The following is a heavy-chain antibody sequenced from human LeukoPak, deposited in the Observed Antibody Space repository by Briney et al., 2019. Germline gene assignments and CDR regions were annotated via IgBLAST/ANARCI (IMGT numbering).Heavy chain of an antibody. D-gene: IGHD6-25*01. CDR2: ISSSNSYT. Sequence: PGGSLRLSCAASGFTFSDYYMSWIRQAPGKGLEWVSYISSSNSYTNYADSVKGRFYADSVKGRFTISRDNAKNSLYLQMNSLRAEDTAVYYCAKRAASSGYYFDQWGQGTLVTVSS. CDR1: GFTFSDYY. J-gene: IGHJ4*02. CDR3: AKRAASSGYYFDQ. V-gene: IGHV3-11*03.